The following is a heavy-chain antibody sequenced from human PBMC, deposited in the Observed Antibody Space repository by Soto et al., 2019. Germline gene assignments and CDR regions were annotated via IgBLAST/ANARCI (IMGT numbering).Heavy chain of an antibody. V-gene: IGHV1-3*05. CDR1: GYTFTNYA. D-gene: IGHD4-4*01. CDR2: INIGKGNT. J-gene: IGHJ6*02. CDR3: ARDGVMNTEFIGRYGMDV. Sequence: QVQLVQSGAEEKKPGASVKVSCKASGYTFTNYAMHWVRQAPGQRLEWMGWINIGKGNTKYSQKLQGRVTISRDTSARTAYMELSSLESEDTAVYYCARDGVMNTEFIGRYGMDVWGQGTTVTVSS.